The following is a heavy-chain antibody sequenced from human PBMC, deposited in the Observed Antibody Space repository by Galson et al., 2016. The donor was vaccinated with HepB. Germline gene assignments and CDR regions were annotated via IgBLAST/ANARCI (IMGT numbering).Heavy chain of an antibody. CDR3: AREDEDYYYGMDV. J-gene: IGHJ6*02. V-gene: IGHV1-18*01. CDR2: ISAYNGNT. Sequence: SVKVSCKASGHTFTSFGISWVRQAPGQGLEWMGWISAYNGNTNYAQKLQGRVTMTTDTSASTAYMELSSLRSEDTAVYYCAREDEDYYYGMDVWGQGTTVTVSS. CDR1: GHTFTSFG.